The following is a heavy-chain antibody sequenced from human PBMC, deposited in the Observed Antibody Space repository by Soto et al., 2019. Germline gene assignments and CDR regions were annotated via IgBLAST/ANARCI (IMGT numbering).Heavy chain of an antibody. D-gene: IGHD1-26*01. CDR3: AREAEWEPDYNWFDP. CDR2: INSDGSST. V-gene: IGHV3-74*01. J-gene: IGHJ5*02. Sequence: PGGSLRLSCAASGFTFSSYWMHWVRQAPGKGLVWVSRINSDGSSTSYADSVKGRFTISRDNAKNTLYLQMNSLRAEDTAVYYCAREAEWEPDYNWFDPWGQGTLVTVSS. CDR1: GFTFSSYW.